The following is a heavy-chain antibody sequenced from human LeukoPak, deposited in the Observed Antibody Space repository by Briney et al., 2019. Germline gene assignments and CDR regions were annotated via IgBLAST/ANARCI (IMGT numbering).Heavy chain of an antibody. Sequence: SGGSLRLSCAASGFTFSTYVMSWVRQAPGKGLEWVSAISGSGGSTYYADPVKGRFTISRDNSKNTLYLQMNSLGADDTAVYYCAKGNWRYFDYWGQGTLVTVSS. D-gene: IGHD1-1*01. CDR3: AKGNWRYFDY. CDR1: GFTFSTYV. CDR2: ISGSGGST. V-gene: IGHV3-23*01. J-gene: IGHJ4*02.